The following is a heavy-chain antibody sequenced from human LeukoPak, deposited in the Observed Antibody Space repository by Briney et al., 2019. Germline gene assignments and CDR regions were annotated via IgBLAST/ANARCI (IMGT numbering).Heavy chain of an antibody. Sequence: GGSLRLSCAASGLSVSSNYMSWVRQAPGKGLEWVSVIYSDGSTYYADSVKGRFTISRDNSKNTLYLQMNSLRIEDAAVYCCVFFWGSGWFDPWGQGTLVTVSS. V-gene: IGHV3-66*02. J-gene: IGHJ5*02. CDR1: GLSVSSNY. CDR3: VFFWGSGWFDP. D-gene: IGHD3-16*01. CDR2: IYSDGST.